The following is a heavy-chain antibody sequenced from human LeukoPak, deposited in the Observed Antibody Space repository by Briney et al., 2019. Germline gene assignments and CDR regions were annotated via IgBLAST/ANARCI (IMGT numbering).Heavy chain of an antibody. V-gene: IGHV3-23*01. Sequence: GGSLRLSCAASGFTFSSYAMSWVRQAPGKGLEWVSAISGSGGSTYYADSVEGRFPISRDNSKNTRYLQMNSLRAEDTAVYYCAKGGPVAADPRYFQHWGQGTLVTVSS. CDR1: GFTFSSYA. J-gene: IGHJ1*01. D-gene: IGHD6-19*01. CDR3: AKGGPVAADPRYFQH. CDR2: ISGSGGST.